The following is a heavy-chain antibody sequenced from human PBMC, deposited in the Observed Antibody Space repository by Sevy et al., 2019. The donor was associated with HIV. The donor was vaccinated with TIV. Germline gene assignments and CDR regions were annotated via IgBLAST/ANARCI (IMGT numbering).Heavy chain of an antibody. CDR1: GFTFGSHW. V-gene: IGHV3-74*01. Sequence: GGSLRLSCAASGFTFGSHWMHWVRQAPGKGLVWVSRINRDGSGTNYADSVKGRFTVSRDNAKNTLYLQTNRLRAEDTAVHFCARDENYYESSAYYAITYQFDYWGQGTLVTVSS. CDR2: INRDGSGT. CDR3: ARDENYYESSAYYAITYQFDY. D-gene: IGHD3-22*01. J-gene: IGHJ4*02.